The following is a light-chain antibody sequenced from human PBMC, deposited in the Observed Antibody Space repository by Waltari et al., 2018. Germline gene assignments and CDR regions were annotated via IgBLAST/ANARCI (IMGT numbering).Light chain of an antibody. CDR2: GKN. Sequence: SSELTLDPAVSVALGQTVRITCQGDSLRSYFASWDPPKPGQAPVLVFYGKNNRPSGSPDRFSGSSSGYTASLTITGAQAEDGADYARTTRDSRGKSWVCGGGTKLTVL. J-gene: IGLJ3*02. V-gene: IGLV3-19*01. CDR3: TTRDSRGKSWV. CDR1: SLRSYF.